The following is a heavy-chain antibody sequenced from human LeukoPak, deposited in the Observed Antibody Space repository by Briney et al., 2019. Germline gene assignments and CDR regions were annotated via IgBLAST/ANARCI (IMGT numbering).Heavy chain of an antibody. CDR2: IKSKTDGGTT. CDR1: GFTFLNAW. J-gene: IGHJ4*02. Sequence: GGSLTLSCPAPGFTFLNAWLLWVGQAPGKGRDGVGRIKSKTDGGTTDYAAPVKGRLTISRDDSKNTLYLQMNSLKTEDTAVYYCTTGGVVVVPAASAPDYWGQGTLVTVSS. V-gene: IGHV3-15*01. D-gene: IGHD2-2*01. CDR3: TTGGVVVVPAASAPDY.